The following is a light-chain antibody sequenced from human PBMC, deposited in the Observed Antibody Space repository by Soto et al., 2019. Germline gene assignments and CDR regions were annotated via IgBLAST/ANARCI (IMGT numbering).Light chain of an antibody. V-gene: IGKV1-33*01. J-gene: IGKJ2*01. Sequence: DIQMTQSPSSLSASVGDRGTITCQASQDISNYLNWYQQKPGKAPKLLIYDASNLETGVPSRFSGSGSGTDVTFTINSLQPEDIATYYCEQYDTLPNTFGQGTKL. CDR2: DAS. CDR1: QDISNY. CDR3: EQYDTLPNT.